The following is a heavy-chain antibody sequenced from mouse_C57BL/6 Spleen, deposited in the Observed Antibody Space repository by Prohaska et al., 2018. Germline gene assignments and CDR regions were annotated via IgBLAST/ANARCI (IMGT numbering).Heavy chain of an antibody. Sequence: QVQLQQPGAELARPGTSVKLSCKASGYTFTSYWMHWVKQRPGQGLEWIGLIHPNSGSTNYNEKFKSKATLTVDKSSSTAYMQLSSLTSEDSAVYYCARRDYEGYWGQGTTLTVSS. CDR1: GYTFTSYW. CDR3: ARRDYEGY. J-gene: IGHJ2*01. V-gene: IGHV1-64*01. CDR2: IHPNSGST. D-gene: IGHD2-4*01.